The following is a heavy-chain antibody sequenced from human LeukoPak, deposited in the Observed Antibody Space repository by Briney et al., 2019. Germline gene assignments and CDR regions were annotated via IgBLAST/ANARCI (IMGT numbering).Heavy chain of an antibody. Sequence: ASVKVSCKASGGTFSSYAISWVRQAPGQGLEWMGGIIPIFGTANYAQKFQGRVTITADESTSTAYMELSSLRSEDTAVYYCARDRRPTYYYDSSGYYHLFDSWGQGTLVTVSS. CDR2: IIPIFGTA. CDR3: ARDRRPTYYYDSSGYYHLFDS. V-gene: IGHV1-69*13. CDR1: GGTFSSYA. D-gene: IGHD3-22*01. J-gene: IGHJ4*02.